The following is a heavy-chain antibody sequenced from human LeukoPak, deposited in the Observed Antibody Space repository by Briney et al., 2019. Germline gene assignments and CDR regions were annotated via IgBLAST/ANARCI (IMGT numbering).Heavy chain of an antibody. CDR2: LYYSGST. CDR1: GGSISSNYY. J-gene: IGHJ4*02. Sequence: SETLSLTCTVSGGSISSNYYWGWIRQAPGKGLEWIGSLYYSGSTYYNPSLNSRATISVGTSKNRFSLNLTSVTAADTAIYYCATPIDYYDSGGYYNWGQGTLVTVSS. D-gene: IGHD3-22*01. CDR3: ATPIDYYDSGGYYN. V-gene: IGHV4-39*01.